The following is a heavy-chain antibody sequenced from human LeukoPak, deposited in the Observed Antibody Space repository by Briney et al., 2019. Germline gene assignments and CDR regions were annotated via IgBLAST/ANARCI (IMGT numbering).Heavy chain of an antibody. D-gene: IGHD2-15*01. V-gene: IGHV3-23*01. J-gene: IGHJ6*03. CDR1: GFTFSSYA. CDR3: AKNGDRGAYCSGGTCYPYYYYYMDV. CDR2: ISGSGGST. Sequence: GGSLRLSCAASGFTFSSYAMSWVRQAPGKGLEWVSAISGSGGSTYYADSVKGRFTISRDNSKNTVYLQMNSLSAEDTAVYYCAKNGDRGAYCSGGTCYPYYYYYMDVWGKGTTVTISS.